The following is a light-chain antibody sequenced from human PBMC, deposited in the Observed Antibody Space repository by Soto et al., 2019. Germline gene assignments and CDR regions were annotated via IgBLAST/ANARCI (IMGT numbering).Light chain of an antibody. CDR3: QQSYSSPPWT. V-gene: IGKV1-39*01. Sequence: DIQMTQSPSSLSASVGDRVTITCRASQSIRTYLNWYQQKPGKAPKVLIYAASSLQSGAPSRFSGSGSGTDFTLTISSLQPEDFATYYCQQSYSSPPWTLGQGTRVDIK. CDR2: AAS. CDR1: QSIRTY. J-gene: IGKJ1*01.